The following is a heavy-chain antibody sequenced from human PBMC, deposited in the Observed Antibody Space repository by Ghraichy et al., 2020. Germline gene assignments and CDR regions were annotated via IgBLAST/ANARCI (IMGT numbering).Heavy chain of an antibody. V-gene: IGHV3-23*01. CDR3: AKAGGGDYYYYMDV. D-gene: IGHD1-26*01. J-gene: IGHJ6*03. CDR1: GFTFSSYA. CDR2: IVGSGGRT. Sequence: GGSLRLSCAASGFTFSSYAMSWVRQAPGKGLEWVSTIVGSGGRTYYADSVKGRFTISRDNSKNTLYLQMNSLRAEDTAVYYCAKAGGGDYYYYMDVWGKGTTVTVSS.